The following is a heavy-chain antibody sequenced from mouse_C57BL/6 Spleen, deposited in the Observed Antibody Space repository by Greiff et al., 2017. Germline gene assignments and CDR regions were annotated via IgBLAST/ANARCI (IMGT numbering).Heavy chain of an antibody. V-gene: IGHV1-66*01. D-gene: IGHD1-1*01. CDR1: GYSFTSYY. Sequence: QVQLQQSGPELVKPGASVKISCKASGYSFTSYYIHWVKQRPGQGLEWIGWLYPGSGNTKYNEKFKGKATLTADTSSSTAYMQLSSLTSEDSAVYYCARTLFYYGSSHYYAMDYWGQGTSVTVSS. CDR3: ARTLFYYGSSHYYAMDY. J-gene: IGHJ4*01. CDR2: LYPGSGNT.